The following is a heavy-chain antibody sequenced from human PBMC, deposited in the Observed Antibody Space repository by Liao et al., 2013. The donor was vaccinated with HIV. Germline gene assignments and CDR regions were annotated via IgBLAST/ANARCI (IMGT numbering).Heavy chain of an antibody. V-gene: IGHV4-34*01. CDR2: INHSGST. CDR3: ARDSQLGKDYYYYYMDV. J-gene: IGHJ6*03. D-gene: IGHD7-27*01. Sequence: QVQLQQWGAGLLKPSETLSLTCAVYGGSFSGYYWSWIRQPPGKGLEWIGEINHSGSTNYNPSLKSRVTISVDTSKNQFSLKLSSVTAADTAVYYCARDSQLGKDYYYYYMDVWGKGTTVTVSS. CDR1: GGSFSGYY.